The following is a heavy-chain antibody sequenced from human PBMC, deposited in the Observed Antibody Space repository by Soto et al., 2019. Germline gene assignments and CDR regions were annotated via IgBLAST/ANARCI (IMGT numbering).Heavy chain of an antibody. V-gene: IGHV3-23*01. CDR3: AKAYCSGGSCYGFWTH. Sequence: GGSLRLSCAASGFTFSSYAMSWVRQAPGKGLEWVSAISGSGGSTYYADSVKGRFTISRDNSKNTLYLQMNSLRAEDTAVYYCAKAYCSGGSCYGFWTHWGQGTLVTVSS. CDR1: GFTFSSYA. CDR2: ISGSGGST. D-gene: IGHD2-15*01. J-gene: IGHJ4*02.